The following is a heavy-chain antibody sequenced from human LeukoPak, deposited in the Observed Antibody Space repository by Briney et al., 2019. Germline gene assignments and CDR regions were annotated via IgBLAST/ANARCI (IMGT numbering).Heavy chain of an antibody. Sequence: SETLSLTCAVSGGSFSGHYWSWIRQPPGMGLEWIGEINHSGSTNYSPSLKSRVTISVDTSKNQFSLKLSSVTAADTAVYYCARDIVVVPAAMAWFDPWGQGTLVTVSS. J-gene: IGHJ5*02. D-gene: IGHD2-2*01. V-gene: IGHV4-34*01. CDR3: ARDIVVVPAAMAWFDP. CDR1: GGSFSGHY. CDR2: INHSGST.